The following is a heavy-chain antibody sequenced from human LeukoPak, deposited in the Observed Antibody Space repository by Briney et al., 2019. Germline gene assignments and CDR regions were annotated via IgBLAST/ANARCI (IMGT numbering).Heavy chain of an antibody. V-gene: IGHV3-23*01. Sequence: GASLRLSCAAAGFTFSIYAMSWVRQAPGKGLEWFSAIIGMGGRTYYADSVKGRFTISRDNSKITLYLQMDGLRAEDTAVYYCAKDFALGYWGQGTLVTVSS. CDR2: IIGMGGRT. CDR1: GFTFSIYA. J-gene: IGHJ4*02. CDR3: AKDFALGY. D-gene: IGHD3-16*01.